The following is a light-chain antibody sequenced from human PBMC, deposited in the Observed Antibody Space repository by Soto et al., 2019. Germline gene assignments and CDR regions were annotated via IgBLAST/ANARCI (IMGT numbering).Light chain of an antibody. CDR1: QSISRN. J-gene: IGKJ3*01. Sequence: EIVMTQSPATLSVSPGERATLSCRASQSISRNLAWYQQKPGQSPRLLIYGASARATGIPARFSGRGSGTEFTLTISSLQSEDFALYSCQQYDNWPFTFGPGTKVDIK. V-gene: IGKV3-15*01. CDR2: GAS. CDR3: QQYDNWPFT.